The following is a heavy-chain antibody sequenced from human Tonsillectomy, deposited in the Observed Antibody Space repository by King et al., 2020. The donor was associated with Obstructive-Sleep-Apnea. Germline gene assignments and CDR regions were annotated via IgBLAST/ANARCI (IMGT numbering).Heavy chain of an antibody. CDR1: GFTFSNYA. J-gene: IGHJ3*01. CDR2: ISGSGAGT. D-gene: IGHD6-13*01. CDR3: AKDLWSSSWPDAFHV. Sequence: VQLVESGGGLVQPGGSLRLSCAASGFTFSNYAMNWVRQAPGKGLEWVSTISGSGAGTYYADSVTGRFTISRDNSKNTLYLQMNSLRAEDTAVYYCAKDLWSSSWPDAFHVWGQGTMVSVSS. V-gene: IGHV3-23*04.